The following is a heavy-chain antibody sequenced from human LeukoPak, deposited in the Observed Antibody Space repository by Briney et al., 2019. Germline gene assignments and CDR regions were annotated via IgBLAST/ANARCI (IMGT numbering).Heavy chain of an antibody. CDR3: AKSYDYGSGSYFDP. J-gene: IGHJ5*02. CDR1: GGSFSGYY. V-gene: IGHV4-34*01. Sequence: PSETLSLTCAVYGGSFSGYYWSWIRQPPGKGLEWIEEINHSGSTNYNPSLKSRVTISIDTSKNQFSLKLSSVTAADTAVYYCAKSYDYGSGSYFDPWGQGTLVTVSS. D-gene: IGHD3-10*01. CDR2: INHSGST.